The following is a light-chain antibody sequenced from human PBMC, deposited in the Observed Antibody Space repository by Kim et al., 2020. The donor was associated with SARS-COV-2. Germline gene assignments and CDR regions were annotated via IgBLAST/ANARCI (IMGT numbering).Light chain of an antibody. CDR3: QQYYSYPPT. V-gene: IGKV1-8*01. CDR1: QYISSY. CDR2: AAS. J-gene: IGKJ3*01. Sequence: ASTGDRVTITCRATQYISSYLAWYQQKPGKAPKLLIYAASTLQSGVPSRFSGSGSGTDFTLTISSLQSEDFATYYCQQYYSYPPTFGPGTKVDIK.